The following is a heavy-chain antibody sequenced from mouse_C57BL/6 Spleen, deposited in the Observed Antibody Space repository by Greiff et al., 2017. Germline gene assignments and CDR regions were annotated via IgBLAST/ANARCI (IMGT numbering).Heavy chain of an antibody. CDR3: ARWATTVVADWYFDV. V-gene: IGHV1-81*01. D-gene: IGHD1-1*01. CDR2: IYPRSGNT. CDR1: GYTFTSYG. Sequence: VQLVQSGAELVRPGASVKLSCKASGYTFTSYGISWVKQRPGQGLEWIGEIYPRSGNTNYNEKFKGKATLTVDKSSSTAYMQLRSLTSEDSAVYFCARWATTVVADWYFDVWGTGTTVTVSS. J-gene: IGHJ1*03.